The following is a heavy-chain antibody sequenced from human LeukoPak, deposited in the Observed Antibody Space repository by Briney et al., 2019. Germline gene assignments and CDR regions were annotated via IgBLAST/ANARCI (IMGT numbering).Heavy chain of an antibody. D-gene: IGHD2-8*01. CDR3: ARRIVLMVYASYDWFDP. CDR2: IKQDGSEK. J-gene: IGHJ5*02. Sequence: GGSLRLSCAASGFTFSSYWMSWVRQAPGKGLEWVANIKQDGSEKYYVDSVKGRFTISRDNAKNSLYLQMNSLSAEDTAVYYCARRIVLMVYASYDWFDPWGQGTLVTVSS. V-gene: IGHV3-7*03. CDR1: GFTFSSYW.